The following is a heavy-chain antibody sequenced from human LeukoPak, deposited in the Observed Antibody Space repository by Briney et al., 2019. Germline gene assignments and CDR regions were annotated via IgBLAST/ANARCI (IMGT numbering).Heavy chain of an antibody. J-gene: IGHJ5*02. CDR3: ARDYGNNWFDP. V-gene: IGHV4-31*03. Sequence: SETLSLTCTVSGGSISSGDYYWSWIRQHPGKGLEWIGYTYYSGDTYYNPSLRSRVSISVDTSKNQFSLKLSSVTAADTAMYYCARDYGNNWFDPWGQGTLVTVSA. CDR2: TYYSGDT. D-gene: IGHD4-17*01. CDR1: GGSISSGDYY.